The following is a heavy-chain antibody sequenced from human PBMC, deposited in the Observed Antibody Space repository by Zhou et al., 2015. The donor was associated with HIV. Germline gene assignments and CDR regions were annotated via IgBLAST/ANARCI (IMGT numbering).Heavy chain of an antibody. J-gene: IGHJ2*01. CDR1: GFAVSSNH. D-gene: IGHD3-9*01. CDR2: IYSSETS. V-gene: IGHV3-53*01. Sequence: EVKLVESGGDLIQPGGSLRLSCAASGFAVSSNHMSWVRQAPGKGLEWVSVIYSSETSYYAASVKGRFTISRDSSKNTVYLQLDSLGAEDTALYYCARGQQYFDWIEDNWYFDLWGRGTLVTVSS. CDR3: ARGQQYFDWIEDNWYFDL.